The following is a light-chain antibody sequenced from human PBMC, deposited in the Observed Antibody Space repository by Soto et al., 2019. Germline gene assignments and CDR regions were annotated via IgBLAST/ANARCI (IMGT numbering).Light chain of an antibody. V-gene: IGKV3-11*01. J-gene: IGKJ2*01. CDR3: QQRNNWLYT. Sequence: EIVLTQSPDTLSLSPGERATLSCRASQSVGSYLTWYQQKPGPAARLLISDASNRATGIPATFSGSGSGTDVPLTITSLEPEVFAVYYCQQRNNWLYTFGQGTRLEIK. CDR1: QSVGSY. CDR2: DAS.